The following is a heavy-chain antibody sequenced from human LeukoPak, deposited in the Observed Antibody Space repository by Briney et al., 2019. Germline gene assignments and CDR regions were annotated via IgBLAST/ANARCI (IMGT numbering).Heavy chain of an antibody. CDR3: AKHRGGGNSAMDY. Sequence: GGSLRLSCADSGFTFSSYAMSWVRQAPGKGLEWVSTISGSGGTIKYADSVEGRFTISRDNSKNTLYLQMNNLRGEDTALYYCAKHRGGGNSAMDYWGQEPWVPVSS. V-gene: IGHV3-23*01. CDR2: ISGSGGTI. J-gene: IGHJ4*02. CDR1: GFTFSSYA. D-gene: IGHD2-2*01.